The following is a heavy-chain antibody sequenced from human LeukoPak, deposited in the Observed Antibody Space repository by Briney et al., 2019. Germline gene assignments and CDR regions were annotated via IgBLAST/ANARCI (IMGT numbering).Heavy chain of an antibody. CDR3: ARGIRVSWGY. CDR2: INHSGST. D-gene: IGHD3-16*01. Sequence: SETLSLTCAVYGGSFSGYYWSWIRQPPGKGLEWIGEINHSGSTNYNPSLKSRVTISVDTSKNQFSLKLSSVTAADTAVYYCARGIRVSWGYWGQGPLVTVSS. J-gene: IGHJ4*02. CDR1: GGSFSGYY. V-gene: IGHV4-34*01.